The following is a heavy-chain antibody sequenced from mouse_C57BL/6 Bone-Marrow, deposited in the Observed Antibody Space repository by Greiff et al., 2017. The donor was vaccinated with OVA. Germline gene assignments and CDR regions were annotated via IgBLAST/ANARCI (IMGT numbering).Heavy chain of an antibody. J-gene: IGHJ2*01. D-gene: IGHD1-1*01. V-gene: IGHV1-81*01. CDR1: GYTFTSYG. Sequence: QVQLQQSGAELARPGASVKLSCKASGYTFTSYGISWVKQRTGQGLEWIGEIYPRSGNTYYNEKFKGKATLTADKSSSTAYMELRSLTSEDSAVYFCARPGANQYYFDYWGQGTTLTVSS. CDR3: ARPGANQYYFDY. CDR2: IYPRSGNT.